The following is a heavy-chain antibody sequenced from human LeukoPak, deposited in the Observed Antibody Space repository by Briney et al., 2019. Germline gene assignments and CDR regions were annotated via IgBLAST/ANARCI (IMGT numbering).Heavy chain of an antibody. J-gene: IGHJ4*02. CDR1: GFTFNNYA. Sequence: GGSLRLSCAASGFTFNNYAMAWVRQAPGKGLEWVSGISGSGGNTYYSDSVKGRFTVSRDNSKNTLYLQMNSLRAEDTAVYYCAAGQYYYGSGSYRSLLDYWGQGTLVTVSS. D-gene: IGHD3-10*01. CDR3: AAGQYYYGSGSYRSLLDY. CDR2: ISGSGGNT. V-gene: IGHV3-23*01.